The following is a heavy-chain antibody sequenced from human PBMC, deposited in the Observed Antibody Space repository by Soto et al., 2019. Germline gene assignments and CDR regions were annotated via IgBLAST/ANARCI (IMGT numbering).Heavy chain of an antibody. J-gene: IGHJ6*02. CDR2: IKQDGSEK. CDR3: ARGDEQQLALDV. D-gene: IGHD6-13*01. V-gene: IGHV3-7*03. CDR1: GFTFSSYW. Sequence: PGGSLRLSCAACGFTFSSYWMSWVRQAPGKGLEWVANIKQDGSEKYYVDSVKGRFTISRDNAKNSLYLQMNSLRAEDTAVYYCARGDEQQLALDVWGQGTRSPSP.